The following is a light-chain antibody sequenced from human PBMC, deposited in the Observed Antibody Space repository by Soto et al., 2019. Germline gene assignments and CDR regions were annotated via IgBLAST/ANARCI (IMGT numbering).Light chain of an antibody. CDR1: LRISSN. CDR2: AAS. CDR3: QQYNNWPHMYT. Sequence: EIVMTQSPATLSVSPGESVTLSCRASLRISSNLAWYQQKPGQAPGLLIYAASTRATDVPARFSGSGSGTEFTLTISSLQSEDFAVYYCQQYNNWPHMYTFGQGTKLEIK. V-gene: IGKV3-15*01. J-gene: IGKJ2*01.